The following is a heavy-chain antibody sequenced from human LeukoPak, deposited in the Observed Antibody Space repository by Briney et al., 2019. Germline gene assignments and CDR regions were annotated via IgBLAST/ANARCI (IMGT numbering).Heavy chain of an antibody. CDR1: GGSLSSSSDY. V-gene: IGHV4-39*07. D-gene: IGHD3-16*02. Sequence: SETLSLTCTVSGGSLSSSSDYWGWVRQPPGRGLEWIGSIYYSGSTYYNASLKSRVTISVDTSKNQFSLKLSSVTAADTAVYYCARQRDRGYYYYMDVGGKGTTVTIS. CDR3: ARQRDRGYYYYMDV. J-gene: IGHJ6*03. CDR2: IYYSGST.